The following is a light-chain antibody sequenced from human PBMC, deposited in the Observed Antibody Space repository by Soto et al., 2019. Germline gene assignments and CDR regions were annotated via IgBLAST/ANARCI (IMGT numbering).Light chain of an antibody. CDR2: GTS. Sequence: VLTQSPGTLSLSPGERVTLSCRASQSISNNHLAWYQQKPGQAPRLLIHGTSNRATGIPDRFSGSGSGTDFTLTFSRLEPEEFAVYYCEYYGTSVTFGGGTKVDIK. V-gene: IGKV3-20*01. CDR1: QSISNNH. CDR3: EYYGTSVT. J-gene: IGKJ4*01.